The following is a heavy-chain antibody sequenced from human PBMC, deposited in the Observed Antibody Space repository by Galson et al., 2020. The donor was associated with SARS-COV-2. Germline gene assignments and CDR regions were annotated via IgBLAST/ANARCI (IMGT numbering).Heavy chain of an antibody. CDR1: GGSFRNYY. J-gene: IGHJ6*03. Sequence: SENLSLTCAVYGGSFRNYYWTWIRQSPEKGLEWLGEINHRGSTNYNPSLQSRVAMSVDASKNQFSLSLSSVTAADTAVYYCARGAEERRIRVVVPYYYSYMDVWGSGTTVTVSS. D-gene: IGHD2-15*01. CDR3: ARGAEERRIRVVVPYYYSYMDV. CDR2: INHRGST. V-gene: IGHV4-34*01.